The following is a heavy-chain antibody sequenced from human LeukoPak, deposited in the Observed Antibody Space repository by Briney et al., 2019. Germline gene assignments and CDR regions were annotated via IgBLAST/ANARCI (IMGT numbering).Heavy chain of an antibody. CDR2: IDPNSGGT. Sequence: VASVKVSCKASGYTFTSYGISWVRQAPGQGLEWMGWIDPNSGGTNYAQKFQGRVTMTRDTSISTTYMDLSRLRSDDTAVYYCARDYYGSGSYSTDYWGQGTLVTVSS. V-gene: IGHV1-2*02. CDR3: ARDYYGSGSYSTDY. CDR1: GYTFTSYG. D-gene: IGHD3-10*01. J-gene: IGHJ4*02.